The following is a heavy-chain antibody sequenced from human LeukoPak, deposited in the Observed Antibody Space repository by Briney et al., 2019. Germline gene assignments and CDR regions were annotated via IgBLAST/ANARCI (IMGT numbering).Heavy chain of an antibody. CDR3: AKVLQGGGSWYYHDP. J-gene: IGHJ5*02. CDR2: ISSSGGTI. CDR1: GFTFRPYE. V-gene: IGHV3-48*03. Sequence: PGGSLRLSCAASGFTFRPYEMNWVRQAPGKGLEWVSYISSSGGTIYYADSVKGRFTISRDNAKNSLYLQMNSLRAEDTAVYCCAKVLQGGGSWYYHDPWGQGTLVTVSS. D-gene: IGHD6-13*01.